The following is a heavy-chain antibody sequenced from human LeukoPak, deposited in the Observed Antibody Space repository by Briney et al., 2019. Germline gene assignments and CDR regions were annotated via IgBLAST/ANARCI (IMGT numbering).Heavy chain of an antibody. D-gene: IGHD1-7*01. Sequence: GGSLRLSCAASGFTFSRYSMNWVRQAPGKGLEWVSCISSSSSYTYYVDSVKGRFTISRDNAKNSLYLQMNSLRAEDTAVYYCARGRPVLQLLWGAFDIWGQGTMVTVYS. J-gene: IGHJ3*02. CDR3: ARGRPVLQLLWGAFDI. V-gene: IGHV3-21*01. CDR2: ISSSSSYT. CDR1: GFTFSRYS.